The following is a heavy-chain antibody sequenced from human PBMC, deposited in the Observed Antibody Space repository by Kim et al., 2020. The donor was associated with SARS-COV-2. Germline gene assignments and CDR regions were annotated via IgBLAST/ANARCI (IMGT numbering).Heavy chain of an antibody. CDR2: IKQDGSER. CDR1: GFTFSNYW. Sequence: GGSLRLSCAASGFTFSNYWMSWVRQAPGKGPEWVANIKQDGSERYYVDSVRGRFTISRDNAKSSLYVQMNSLRVEDTALYYCARGYCSGGSCFAGAFDIWGQGTMVTVSS. V-gene: IGHV3-7*01. J-gene: IGHJ3*02. D-gene: IGHD2-15*01. CDR3: ARGYCSGGSCFAGAFDI.